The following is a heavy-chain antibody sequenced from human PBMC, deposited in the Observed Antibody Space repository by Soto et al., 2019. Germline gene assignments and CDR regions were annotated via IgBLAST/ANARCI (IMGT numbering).Heavy chain of an antibody. D-gene: IGHD2-8*01. CDR2: IDPGDSRT. V-gene: IGHV5-10-1*01. Sequence: GESLKISCEASGYMFPIYHISWVRQMPGKGLEWVGRIDPGDSRTMYRPSSRARITISVDKSINTAYLEWGRLKASDTAMYYCARHESNGDFAFWGQGTQVTFSS. J-gene: IGHJ4*02. CDR1: GYMFPIYH. CDR3: ARHESNGDFAF.